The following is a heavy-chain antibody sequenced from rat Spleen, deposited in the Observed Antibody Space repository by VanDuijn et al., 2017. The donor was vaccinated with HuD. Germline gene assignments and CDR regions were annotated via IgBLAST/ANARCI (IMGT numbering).Heavy chain of an antibody. V-gene: IGHV5S14*01. D-gene: IGHD4-3*01. CDR3: ARHNSGYGVMDA. CDR1: GFTFSNYG. Sequence: EVQLVESGGGLVQPGRSLKLSCAASGFTFSNYGMAWVRQTPTKGLEWVASISTGGGNTYYQEYVKGRFTISRDNSKNTHYLLMDSLRSEATASYYCARHNSGYGVMDAWGQGASVTVSS. J-gene: IGHJ4*01. CDR2: ISTGGGNT.